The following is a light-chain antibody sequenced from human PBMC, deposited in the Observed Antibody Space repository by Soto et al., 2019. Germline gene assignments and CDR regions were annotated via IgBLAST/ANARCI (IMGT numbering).Light chain of an antibody. V-gene: IGKV1-17*01. CDR2: PTS. CDR3: QLSNSYPPIT. Sequence: DIQMTQSPSSLSASVGDRVTITCRASQGIRNDLGWYQQKPGKAPKRLIFPTSSLQSGVPSRFSGIGSWTAFTLTISSLHPEDVSTYYCQLSNSYPPITCGQGTRLEIK. CDR1: QGIRND. J-gene: IGKJ5*01.